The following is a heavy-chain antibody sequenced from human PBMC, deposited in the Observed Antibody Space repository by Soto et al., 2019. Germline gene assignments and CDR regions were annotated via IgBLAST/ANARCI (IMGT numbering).Heavy chain of an antibody. CDR2: ISYDGSNK. D-gene: IGHD6-6*01. J-gene: IGHJ4*02. CDR1: GFTFSSYG. Sequence: PGGSLRLSCAASGFTFSSYGMHWVRQAPGKGLEWVAVISYDGSNKYYADSVKGRFTISRDNSKNTLYLQMNSLRAEDTAVYYCAKDDNPFEYSSPLDYWGQGTLVTVSS. CDR3: AKDDNPFEYSSPLDY. V-gene: IGHV3-30*18.